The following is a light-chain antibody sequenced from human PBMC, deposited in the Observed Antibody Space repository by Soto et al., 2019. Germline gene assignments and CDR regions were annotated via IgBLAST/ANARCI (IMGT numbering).Light chain of an antibody. V-gene: IGLV2-14*01. J-gene: IGLJ2*01. CDR2: EVS. Sequence: QAVVTQPPSASGSPGQSVTFSCTGTSSDVGRYNYVSWYQQHPGKAPKLLIYEVSNRPSGVSNRFSGSKSGNTASLTISGLQAEDEADYHCSSYSIISTPLFGGGTKLTVL. CDR1: SSDVGRYNY. CDR3: SSYSIISTPL.